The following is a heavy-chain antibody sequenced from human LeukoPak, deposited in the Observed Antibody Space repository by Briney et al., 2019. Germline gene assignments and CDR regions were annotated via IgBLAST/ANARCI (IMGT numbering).Heavy chain of an antibody. J-gene: IGHJ4*02. Sequence: GGSPRLSCAASGFTFSSYAMHWVRQAPGKGLEWVAVISYDGSNKYYADSVKGRFTISRDNSKNTLYLQMNSLRAEDTAVYYCARGFMDIVVVPADYWGQGTLVTVSS. CDR1: GFTFSSYA. D-gene: IGHD2-2*03. V-gene: IGHV3-30-3*01. CDR3: ARGFMDIVVVPADY. CDR2: ISYDGSNK.